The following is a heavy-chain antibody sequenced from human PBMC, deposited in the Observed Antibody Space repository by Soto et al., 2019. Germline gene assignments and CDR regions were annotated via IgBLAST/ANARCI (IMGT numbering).Heavy chain of an antibody. CDR2: IIPIFGTA. CDR3: AILQPIFGVVVAPFDY. J-gene: IGHJ4*02. Sequence: ASVKVSCKASGGTFSSYAISWVRQAPGQGLEWMGGIIPIFGTANYAQKFQGRVTITADESTSTAYMELSSLRSEDTAVYDCAILQPIFGVVVAPFDYWGQGTLVTVSS. V-gene: IGHV1-69*13. CDR1: GGTFSSYA. D-gene: IGHD3-3*02.